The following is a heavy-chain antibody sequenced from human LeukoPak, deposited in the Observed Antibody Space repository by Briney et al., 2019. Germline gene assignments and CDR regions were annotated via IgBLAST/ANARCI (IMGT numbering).Heavy chain of an antibody. D-gene: IGHD3-10*01. CDR1: GGTFSSYA. J-gene: IGHJ3*02. V-gene: IGHV1-69*04. CDR2: IILILGIA. CDR3: AASGAFDI. Sequence: SVKVSCKAPGGTFSSYAISWVRQAPGQGLEWMGRIILILGIANYAQKFQGRVTITADKSTSTAYMELSSLRSEDTAVYYCAASGAFDIWGQGTMVTVSS.